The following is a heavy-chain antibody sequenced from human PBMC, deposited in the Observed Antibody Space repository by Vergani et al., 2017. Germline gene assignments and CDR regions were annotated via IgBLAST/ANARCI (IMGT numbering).Heavy chain of an antibody. CDR3: ARQTTIFGVVVGFDY. D-gene: IGHD3-3*01. V-gene: IGHV5-51*01. CDR2: IYPGDSDT. CDR1: GYSFTSYW. J-gene: IGHJ4*02. Sequence: EVQLVQSGAEVKKPGESLKISCKGSGYSFTSYWIGWVRQMPGKGLEWMGIIYPGDSDTRYSPSFQGQVTISADKSISTAYLQWSSLKASATAMYYCARQTTIFGVVVGFDYWGQGTLVTVSS.